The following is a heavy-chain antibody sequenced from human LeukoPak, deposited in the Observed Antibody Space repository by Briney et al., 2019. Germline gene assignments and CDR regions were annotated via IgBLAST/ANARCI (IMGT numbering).Heavy chain of an antibody. V-gene: IGHV6-1*01. Sequence: SQTLSLTCAISGDSVSSDSAAWNWIRQSPLRGLEWLGRAYYRSKWYNDYAVSVKSRITINPDTSKNQFPLQLNSVTPEDTAVYYCARMYRGYFDFWAQGTLVTVSS. J-gene: IGHJ4*02. CDR1: GDSVSSDSAA. CDR3: ARMYRGYFDF. D-gene: IGHD1-1*01. CDR2: AYYRSKWYN.